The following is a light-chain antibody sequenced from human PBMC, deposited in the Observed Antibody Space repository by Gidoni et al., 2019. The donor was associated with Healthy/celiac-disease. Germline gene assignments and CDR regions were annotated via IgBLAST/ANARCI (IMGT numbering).Light chain of an antibody. Sequence: SYELTQPPSVSVSPGQTARITCSGDALPKQYAYWYQQKPGQAPGLVIYKDSERPSGIPERFSGSSSGTTVTLTISGVQAEDEADYYCQSADSSGTSLFGGGTKLTVL. CDR1: ALPKQY. J-gene: IGLJ2*01. V-gene: IGLV3-25*03. CDR3: QSADSSGTSL. CDR2: KDS.